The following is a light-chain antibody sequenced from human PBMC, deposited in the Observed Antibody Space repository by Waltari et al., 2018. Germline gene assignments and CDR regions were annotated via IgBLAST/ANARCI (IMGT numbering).Light chain of an antibody. CDR1: SSNIGSKT. J-gene: IGLJ2*01. CDR3: SSWDDSVIGPV. Sequence: QSVLTPPPSASGTPGQRVPISCSGSSSNIGSKTVNWSQPLPGTAPKLLIFSNNQRPSGVPDRFSGSKSGTSASLAISGLLSEDEADYYCSSWDDSVIGPVFGGGTKLTVL. CDR2: SNN. V-gene: IGLV1-44*01.